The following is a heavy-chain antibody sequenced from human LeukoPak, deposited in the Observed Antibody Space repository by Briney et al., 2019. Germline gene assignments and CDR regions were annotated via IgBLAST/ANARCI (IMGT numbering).Heavy chain of an antibody. V-gene: IGHV1-2*02. CDR2: INPNSGGT. CDR1: GGTFSSYA. Sequence: ASVKVSCKASGGTFSSYAISWVRQAPGQGLEWMGWINPNSGGTNYAQKFQGRVTMTRDTSISTAYMELSRLRYDDTAVYYCASHYYGSGSYERGDYWGQGTLVTVSS. D-gene: IGHD3-10*01. J-gene: IGHJ4*02. CDR3: ASHYYGSGSYERGDY.